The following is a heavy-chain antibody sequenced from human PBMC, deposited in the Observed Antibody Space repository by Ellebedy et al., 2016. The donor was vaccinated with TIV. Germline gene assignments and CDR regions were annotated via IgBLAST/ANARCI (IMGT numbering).Heavy chain of an antibody. CDR1: GFTFSSYA. Sequence: GGSLRLXCAASGFTFSSYAMTWVRQAPGKGLEWVSAISGSGGTTYYANSVKGRFTISRDNSKKTLYVHMNSLKAEDTAVYYCAKGLVYGDYVSFDYWGQGTLVTVSS. J-gene: IGHJ4*02. CDR3: AKGLVYGDYVSFDY. V-gene: IGHV3-23*01. CDR2: ISGSGGTT. D-gene: IGHD4-17*01.